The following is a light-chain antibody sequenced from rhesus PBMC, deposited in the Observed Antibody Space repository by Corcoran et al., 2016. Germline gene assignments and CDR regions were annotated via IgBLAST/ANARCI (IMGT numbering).Light chain of an antibody. CDR2: EAS. CDR3: QHYYSTPYS. J-gene: IGKJ2*01. V-gene: IGKV1-25*01. CDR1: QGITND. Sequence: DIQMTQSPSSLSASVGDRVTITCRASQGITNDLAWYQQKPGETPKLLIYEASSLQRGIPSRFSGSGSGTDCTLTISSLQSEDFATYYCQHYYSTPYSFGQGTKVEIK.